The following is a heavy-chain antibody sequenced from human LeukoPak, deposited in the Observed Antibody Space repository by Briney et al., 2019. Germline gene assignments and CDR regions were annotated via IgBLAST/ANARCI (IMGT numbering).Heavy chain of an antibody. CDR3: ARDLIGSRSSYSSGAWDY. CDR2: FDPEDGET. Sequence: GASVKVSCKVSGYTLTELSMHWVRQAPGKGLEGMGGFDPEDGETIYAQKFQGRVTMTEDTSTDTAYMELSSLRSEDTAVYYCARDLIGSRSSYSSGAWDYWGQGTLVTVSS. V-gene: IGHV1-24*01. J-gene: IGHJ4*02. D-gene: IGHD3-22*01. CDR1: GYTLTELS.